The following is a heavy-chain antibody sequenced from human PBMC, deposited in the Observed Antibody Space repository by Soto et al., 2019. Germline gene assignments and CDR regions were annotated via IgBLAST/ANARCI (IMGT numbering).Heavy chain of an antibody. Sequence: QVRLVQSGAEVKRPGSSVKVSCTASGGTFSRYAISWVRQAPGQRPEWMGRIVPFFGATNYAQKFQDRVTVTADESTSTVYMGLSSLTSEDSAVYYCARENQELVRGAFDNWGQGTLVTVSS. V-gene: IGHV1-69*01. CDR1: GGTFSRYA. CDR3: ARENQELVRGAFDN. J-gene: IGHJ4*02. CDR2: IVPFFGAT. D-gene: IGHD3-10*01.